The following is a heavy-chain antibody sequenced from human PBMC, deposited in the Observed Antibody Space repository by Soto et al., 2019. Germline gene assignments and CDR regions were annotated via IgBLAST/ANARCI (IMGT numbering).Heavy chain of an antibody. CDR3: GREEYYYGMDV. V-gene: IGHV4-59*01. J-gene: IGHJ6*02. Sequence: SETLSLTCTISGGSIINYYWSWIRQPPGKGLEWIGYIYYTGSINYNPSLKSRVTMSVDTSKNQFSLNLSSVTAADTAVYYCGREEYYYGMDVWGQGTTVSVSS. CDR2: IYYTGSI. CDR1: GGSIINYY.